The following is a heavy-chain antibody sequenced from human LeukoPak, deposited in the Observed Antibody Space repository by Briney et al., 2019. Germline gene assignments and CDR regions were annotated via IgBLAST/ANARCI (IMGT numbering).Heavy chain of an antibody. CDR3: AKLRYSSVAGDY. Sequence: GGSLRLSCAASGFTFSSYAMHWVRQAPGKGLEYVSAISSNGGSTYYANSVKGRFTISRDNSKNTLYLQMNSLRAEDTAVYYCAKLRYSSVAGDYWGQGTLVTVSS. CDR2: ISSNGGST. J-gene: IGHJ4*02. V-gene: IGHV3-64*01. CDR1: GFTFSSYA. D-gene: IGHD6-19*01.